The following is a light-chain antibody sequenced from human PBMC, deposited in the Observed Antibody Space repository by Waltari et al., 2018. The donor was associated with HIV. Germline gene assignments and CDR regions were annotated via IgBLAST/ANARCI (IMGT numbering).Light chain of an antibody. Sequence: VLTQSPATLSLSPGESGSLSCLTSQDVYTYLAWYHQKPGQPPRLLIHNASNRAPGIPARFSGGGSGTDFTLTISSVEPEDFAVYYCQQRGSRPFIFGPGTRVEIK. CDR3: QQRGSRPFI. V-gene: IGKV3-11*01. CDR1: QDVYTY. J-gene: IGKJ3*01. CDR2: NAS.